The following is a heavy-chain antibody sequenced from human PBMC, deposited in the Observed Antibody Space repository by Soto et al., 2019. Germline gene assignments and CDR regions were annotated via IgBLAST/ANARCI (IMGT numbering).Heavy chain of an antibody. CDR1: GGTFSSYT. D-gene: IGHD1-1*01. CDR3: ARGLQGWNDAHYYYYYMDV. V-gene: IGHV1-69*02. CDR2: IIPILGIA. J-gene: IGHJ6*03. Sequence: VASVKVSCKASGGTFSSYTISWVRQAPGQGLERMGRIIPILGIANYAQKFQGRVTITADKSTSTAYMELSSLRSEDTAVYYCARGLQGWNDAHYYYYYMDVWGKGTTVTVSS.